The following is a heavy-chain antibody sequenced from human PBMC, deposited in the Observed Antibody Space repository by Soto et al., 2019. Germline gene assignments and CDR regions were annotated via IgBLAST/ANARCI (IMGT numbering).Heavy chain of an antibody. CDR1: GFSLSTSGVG. CDR2: IYWDDDK. CDR3: AHRPARARWFDP. V-gene: IGHV2-5*02. J-gene: IGHJ5*02. D-gene: IGHD6-25*01. Sequence: QITLKESGPTLVKPTQTLTLTCTFSGFSLSTSGVGVGWIRQPPGKALEWLALIYWDDDKRYSPSLKSRLTILKHXSKNQVVLTMTNMDPVDTATYYCAHRPARARWFDPWGQGTLVTVSS.